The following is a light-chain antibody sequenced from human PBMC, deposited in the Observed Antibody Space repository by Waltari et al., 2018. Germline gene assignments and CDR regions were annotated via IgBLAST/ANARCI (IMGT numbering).Light chain of an antibody. CDR3: AAWDDSMTGWV. CDR1: SSNIGSNT. Sequence: QSVLTRPPSASETPGQRVTISCSGSSSNIGSNTVHWYQQLPGTAPKLLIYSNNQRPSGVPDRFSGSKSGTSASLAISGLQSEDEADYYCAAWDDSMTGWVFGGGTKLTVL. CDR2: SNN. V-gene: IGLV1-44*01. J-gene: IGLJ3*02.